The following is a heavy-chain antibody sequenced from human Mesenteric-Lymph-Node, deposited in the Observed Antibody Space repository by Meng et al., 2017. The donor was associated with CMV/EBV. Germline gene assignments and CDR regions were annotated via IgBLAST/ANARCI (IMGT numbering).Heavy chain of an antibody. CDR3: ARDRVWDIVVVPAAPPRGMDV. Sequence: YGMNWVRQAPGKGLEWVSSISSSSSYIYYADSVKGRFTISRDNAKNSLYLQMNSLRAEDTAVYYCARDRVWDIVVVPAAPPRGMDVWGQGTTVTVSS. J-gene: IGHJ6*02. D-gene: IGHD2-2*01. CDR1: YG. V-gene: IGHV3-21*01. CDR2: ISSSSSYI.